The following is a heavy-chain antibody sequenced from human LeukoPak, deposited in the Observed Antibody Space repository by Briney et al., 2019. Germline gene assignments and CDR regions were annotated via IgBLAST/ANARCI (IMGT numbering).Heavy chain of an antibody. J-gene: IGHJ5*02. D-gene: IGHD3-10*01. CDR2: IYYSGST. CDR1: GGSISSGDYY. Sequence: SETLSLTCTVSGGSISSGDYYWSWIRQPPGKGLEWIGYIYYSGSTYYNPSLKSRVTISVDTSKNQFSLKLSSVTAADTAVYYCARAPTYGSGSYGIDPWGQGTLVTVSS. CDR3: ARAPTYGSGSYGIDP. V-gene: IGHV4-30-4*08.